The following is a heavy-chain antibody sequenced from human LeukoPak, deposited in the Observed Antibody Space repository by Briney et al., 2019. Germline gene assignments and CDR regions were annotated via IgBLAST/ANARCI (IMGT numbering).Heavy chain of an antibody. CDR3: ARDCSGGSCYGAFDI. CDR1: GGSISSGAHS. Sequence: SETLSLTCAVSGGSISSGAHSWSWIRQPPGKGLEWVGYIFHTGSTYYNPSLKSRLTISVDTSENRFSLKLSSVTATDTAVYYCARDCSGGSCYGAFDIWGQGTMVTVSS. D-gene: IGHD2-15*01. V-gene: IGHV4-30-2*05. J-gene: IGHJ3*02. CDR2: IFHTGST.